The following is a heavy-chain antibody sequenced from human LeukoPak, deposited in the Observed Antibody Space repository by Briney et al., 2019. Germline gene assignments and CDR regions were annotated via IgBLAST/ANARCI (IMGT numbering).Heavy chain of an antibody. J-gene: IGHJ5*02. CDR2: IYYSGGT. D-gene: IGHD3-22*01. V-gene: IGHV4-59*13. Sequence: SETLSLTCTVSSVSMTNYYWSWIRHPPGKGLEWIRNIYYSGGTNYNPSLKTRITISVDTSKNQFSLKLNSVTAADTAVYYCARHNHDSSGLTSFDPWGQGTLVTVSS. CDR3: ARHNHDSSGLTSFDP. CDR1: SVSMTNYY.